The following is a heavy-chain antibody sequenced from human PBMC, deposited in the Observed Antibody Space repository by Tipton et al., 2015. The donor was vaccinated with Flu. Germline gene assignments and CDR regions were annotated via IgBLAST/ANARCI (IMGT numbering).Heavy chain of an antibody. CDR1: GDSISNSNW. D-gene: IGHD4-11*01. CDR3: ARRDYSNYVSDPKSWFDP. Sequence: TLSLTCAVSGDSISNSNWWSWVRQPPGTGLEWIAEIYRSGSTNYNPSLRSRVTISIDTSKNQFSLNMRSVTAADMAVYYCARRDYSNYVSDPKSWFDPWGQGTLVAVSS. J-gene: IGHJ5*02. CDR2: IYRSGST. V-gene: IGHV4-4*02.